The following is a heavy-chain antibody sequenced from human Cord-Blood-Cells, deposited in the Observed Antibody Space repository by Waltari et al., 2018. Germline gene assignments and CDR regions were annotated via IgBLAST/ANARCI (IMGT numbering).Heavy chain of an antibody. D-gene: IGHD5-18*01. CDR3: ARDPESYGYFDY. Sequence: QVQLVESGGGVVQPGRSLRLSCAASGFTFSSYAMHWVRQAPGKGLEWVAVISYDGSNKYYADSVKGRFTISRDKSKNTLYLQMNSLRAEDTAVYYCARDPESYGYFDYWGQGTLVTVSS. CDR1: GFTFSSYA. J-gene: IGHJ4*02. CDR2: ISYDGSNK. V-gene: IGHV3-30-3*01.